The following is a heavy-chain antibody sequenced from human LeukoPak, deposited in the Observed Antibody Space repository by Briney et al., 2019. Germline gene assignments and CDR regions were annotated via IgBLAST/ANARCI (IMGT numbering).Heavy chain of an antibody. D-gene: IGHD3-22*01. V-gene: IGHV5-51*01. CDR3: ASASDSSGYLFS. J-gene: IGHJ4*02. Sequence: GESLKISCKGSGYRFNAYWIAWVRQMPGKGLEWMGIVYSGDSETRYSPSFQGHVTMSADKSIYTAYLQWSTLKASDTAMYYCASASDSSGYLFSWGQGALVTVSS. CDR1: GYRFNAYW. CDR2: VYSGDSET.